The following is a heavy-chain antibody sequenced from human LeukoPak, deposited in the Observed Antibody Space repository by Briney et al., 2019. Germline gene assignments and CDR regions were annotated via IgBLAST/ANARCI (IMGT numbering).Heavy chain of an antibody. CDR1: GFTFISYS. Sequence: GGSLRLSCAASGFTFISYSMNWVRQAPGKGLEWVSSISSSSSYIYYADSVKGRFTISRDNAKNSLYLQMNSLRAKDTAVYYCAKGPFYYMDVWGKGTTVTVSS. J-gene: IGHJ6*03. V-gene: IGHV3-21*04. CDR2: ISSSSSYI. CDR3: AKGPFYYMDV.